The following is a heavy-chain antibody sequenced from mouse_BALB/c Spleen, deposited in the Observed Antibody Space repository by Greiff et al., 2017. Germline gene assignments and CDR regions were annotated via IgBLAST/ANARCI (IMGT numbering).Heavy chain of an antibody. J-gene: IGHJ4*01. CDR3: AREGITTFMDY. Sequence: VQLKESGPGLVKPSQSLSLTCTVTGYSITSDYAWNWIRQFPGNKLEWMGYISYSGSTSYNPSLKSRISITRDTSKNQFFLQLNSVTTEDTATYYCAREGITTFMDYWGQGTSVTVSS. CDR2: ISYSGST. D-gene: IGHD1-1*01. CDR1: GYSITSDYA. V-gene: IGHV3-2*02.